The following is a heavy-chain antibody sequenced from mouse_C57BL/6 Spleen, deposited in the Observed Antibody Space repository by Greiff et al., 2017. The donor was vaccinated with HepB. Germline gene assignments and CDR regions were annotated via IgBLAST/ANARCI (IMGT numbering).Heavy chain of an antibody. V-gene: IGHV1-19*01. Sequence: VQLQQSGPVLVKPGASVKMSCKASGYTFTDYYMNWVKQSHGKSLEWIGVINPYNGGTSYNQKFKGKATLTVDKSSSTAYMELNSLTSEDSAVYYCARRGYSNYFDYWGQGTTLTVSS. CDR1: GYTFTDYY. CDR3: ARRGYSNYFDY. D-gene: IGHD2-5*01. CDR2: INPYNGGT. J-gene: IGHJ2*01.